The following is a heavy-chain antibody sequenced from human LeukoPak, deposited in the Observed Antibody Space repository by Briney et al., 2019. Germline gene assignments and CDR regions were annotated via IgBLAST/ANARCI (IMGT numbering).Heavy chain of an antibody. CDR1: GFTFSSYG. D-gene: IGHD7-27*01. Sequence: GRSLRLSCAASGFTFSSYGMHWVRQAPGKGLEWVAVIWYDGSNKYYADSVKGRFTISRDNSKNTLYLQMNSLRAEDTAVYYCAREITNWGMGGLDYWGQGTLVTVSS. CDR2: IWYDGSNK. J-gene: IGHJ4*02. V-gene: IGHV3-33*01. CDR3: AREITNWGMGGLDY.